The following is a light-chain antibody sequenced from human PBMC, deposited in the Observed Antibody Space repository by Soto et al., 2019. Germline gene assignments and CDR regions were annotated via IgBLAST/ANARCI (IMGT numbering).Light chain of an antibody. CDR2: DAS. CDR3: HQRRNWPPIT. CDR1: ESVSNH. V-gene: IGKV3-11*01. J-gene: IGKJ3*01. Sequence: EIVLTQSPAILSLSPGERATLSCRASESVSNHLAWFQQKPGHAHRLLIYDASNRASGIPARFSGSGSGTDFTLSISSIEPEDFAVYFCHQRRNWPPITFGPGTTVDI.